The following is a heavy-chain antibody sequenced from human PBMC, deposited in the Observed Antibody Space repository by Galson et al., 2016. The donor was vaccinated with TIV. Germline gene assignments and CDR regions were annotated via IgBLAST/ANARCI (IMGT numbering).Heavy chain of an antibody. Sequence: SLRLSCAASGFSARHYVMSWVRQTPGKGLEWVSAISLSGSTTFYADSVRGRFIISRDTSNYRLYLEMKSLRGEDTAVYYCAKPEADGDYSLGAAFDKWGQGTLVSVSS. D-gene: IGHD4-17*01. CDR1: GFSARHYV. J-gene: IGHJ3*02. CDR3: AKPEADGDYSLGAAFDK. V-gene: IGHV3-23*01. CDR2: ISLSGSTT.